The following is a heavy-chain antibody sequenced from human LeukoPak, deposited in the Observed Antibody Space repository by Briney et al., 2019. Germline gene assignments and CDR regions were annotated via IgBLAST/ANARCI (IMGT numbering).Heavy chain of an antibody. CDR1: RFTFSSYA. CDR3: AKGQFTMIPGGMDV. Sequence: GGSLRLSCAASRFTFSSYAMSWVRQAPGKGLEWVAVISYDGSNKYYADSVKGRFTISRDNSKNTLYLQMNSLRAEDTAVYYCAKGQFTMIPGGMDVWGQGTTVTVSS. D-gene: IGHD3-22*01. V-gene: IGHV3-30*18. CDR2: ISYDGSNK. J-gene: IGHJ6*02.